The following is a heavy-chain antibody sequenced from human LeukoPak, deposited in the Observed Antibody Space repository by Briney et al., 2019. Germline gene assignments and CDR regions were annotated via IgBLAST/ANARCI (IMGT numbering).Heavy chain of an antibody. CDR1: GFSFSASA. D-gene: IGHD3-10*01. CDR2: IRSKGNSYAT. V-gene: IGHV3-73*01. J-gene: IGHJ4*02. Sequence: GGSLRLSCAASGFSFSASAMHWVRQASGKGLEWVGRIRSKGNSYATEYGASVKGRFTISRDDSKNTAYLQMNSLRAEDTAVYYCARSRSGGYWGQGTLVTVSS. CDR3: ARSRSGGY.